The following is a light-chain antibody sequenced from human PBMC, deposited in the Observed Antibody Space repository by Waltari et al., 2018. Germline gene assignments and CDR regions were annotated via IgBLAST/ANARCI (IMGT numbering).Light chain of an antibody. CDR2: DAS. Sequence: QSALTQPASVSGSPGQSITISCTGTSSDVGGYNYVSWYQQHPGKAPKLMIYDASNRPSGVSNRFSGAKSGNTASLTISVLQAEDEADYYCSSYTSSSTSLYVFGTGTKVTVL. V-gene: IGLV2-14*03. CDR3: SSYTSSSTSLYV. J-gene: IGLJ1*01. CDR1: SSDVGGYNY.